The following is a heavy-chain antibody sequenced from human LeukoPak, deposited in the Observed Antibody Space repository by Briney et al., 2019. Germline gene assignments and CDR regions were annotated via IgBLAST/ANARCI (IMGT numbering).Heavy chain of an antibody. CDR1: GYTFTSYD. CDR2: MNPNSGNT. D-gene: IGHD3-10*01. J-gene: IGHJ4*02. Sequence: ASVKVSCKASGYTFTSYDINWVRQATGQGLEWMGWMNPNSGNTGYAQKFQGRVTMTRNTSISTAYMELSSLRSEDTAVYYCAREARLLLWFGDSSSVYFDYWGQGTLVTVSS. CDR3: AREARLLLWFGDSSSVYFDY. V-gene: IGHV1-8*01.